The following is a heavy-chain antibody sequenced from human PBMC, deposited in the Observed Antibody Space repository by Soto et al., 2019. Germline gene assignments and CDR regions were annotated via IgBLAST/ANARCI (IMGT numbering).Heavy chain of an antibody. V-gene: IGHV3-7*05. D-gene: IGHD2-2*01. CDR2: IKQDGSEK. CDR3: ARVCGDGSSTNCYWGSLDV. J-gene: IGHJ6*04. CDR1: GFTFSTYW. Sequence: GGSLRLSCAASGFTFSTYWMTWVRQAPGIGLEWVANIKQDGSEKHYVDFVRGRFTISRDNAMTSLYLQMNSLRAEDTAVYYSARVCGDGSSTNCYWGSLDVWGKGTTVTVSS.